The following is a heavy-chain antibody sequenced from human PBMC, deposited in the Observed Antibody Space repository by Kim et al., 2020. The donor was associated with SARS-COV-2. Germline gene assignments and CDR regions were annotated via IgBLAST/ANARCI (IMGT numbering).Heavy chain of an antibody. V-gene: IGHV3-49*03. J-gene: IGHJ6*02. D-gene: IGHD4-17*01. Sequence: GGSLRLSCAASGFTFGDYAMSWFRQSPGKGLEWVGFIRSKAYGGTTEYAASVKGRFSISRDDSKSIAYLQMNSLKSGDTAVYYCSRVGKQAVKDYYGMDVWGQGTTVTVSS. CDR2: IRSKAYGGTT. CDR3: SRVGKQAVKDYYGMDV. CDR1: GFTFGDYA.